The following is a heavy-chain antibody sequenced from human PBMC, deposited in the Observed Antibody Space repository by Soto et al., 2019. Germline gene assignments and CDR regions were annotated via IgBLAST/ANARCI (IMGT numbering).Heavy chain of an antibody. J-gene: IGHJ4*02. CDR2: ISHDGRKT. V-gene: IGHV3-30*04. Sequence: QVQLVESGGGVVQPGRSLRLSCAASGFSLNTFYMQWVRQAPGKGLEWVGIISHDGRKTHYTAAVQGLFTIYRDMSRNTLYLEMNSLRPEDTAVYYCATVADYWGQGTLVTVSS. CDR3: ATVADY. CDR1: GFSLNTFY.